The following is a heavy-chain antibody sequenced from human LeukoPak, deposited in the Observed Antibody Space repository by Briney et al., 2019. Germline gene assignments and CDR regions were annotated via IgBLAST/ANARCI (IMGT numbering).Heavy chain of an antibody. V-gene: IGHV4-39*07. Sequence: SETLSLTCTVSGGSISSTSHYWGWIRQPPGKGLEWIGSMYYRGMTYYNSSLKSRVIISVDTSKNQFSLNLSSVTAADTAVYYCVRDRLAVAGTLTADFWGQGTLVTVSS. J-gene: IGHJ4*02. CDR1: GGSISSTSHY. D-gene: IGHD6-19*01. CDR3: VRDRLAVAGTLTADF. CDR2: MYYRGMT.